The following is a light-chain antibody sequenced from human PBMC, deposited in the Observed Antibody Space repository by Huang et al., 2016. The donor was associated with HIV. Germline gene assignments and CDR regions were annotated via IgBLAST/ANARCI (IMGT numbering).Light chain of an antibody. Sequence: DIVMTQSPLSLPVTPGEPASISCRSSQSLLHSTGYNYLDWYLQKPGQSPQLLIYLGSSRASGVPDRFRGGGSGTYFTLKISRVEAEDVGVYYCMQVLQTPRTFGQGTKVEIK. CDR2: LGS. CDR3: MQVLQTPRT. J-gene: IGKJ1*01. CDR1: QSLLHSTGYNY. V-gene: IGKV2-28*01.